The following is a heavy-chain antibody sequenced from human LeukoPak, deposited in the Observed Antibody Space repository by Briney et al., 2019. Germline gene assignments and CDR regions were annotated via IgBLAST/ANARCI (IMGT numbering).Heavy chain of an antibody. V-gene: IGHV3-30*02. D-gene: IGHD2-2*01. CDR2: IRYDGSNK. Sequence: GGSLRLSCAASGFTFSSYGMHWVRQAPGKGLEWVAFIRYDGSNKCYADSVKGRSTISRDNSKNTLYLQMNSLRAEDTAVYYCAKDAGGVVVPAAMPDYWGQGTLVTVSS. CDR3: AKDAGGVVVPAAMPDY. J-gene: IGHJ4*02. CDR1: GFTFSSYG.